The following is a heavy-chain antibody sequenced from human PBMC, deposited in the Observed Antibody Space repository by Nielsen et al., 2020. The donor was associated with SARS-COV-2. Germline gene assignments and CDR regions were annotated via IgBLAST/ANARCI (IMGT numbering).Heavy chain of an antibody. CDR2: VSHSGRI. CDR1: GGSVSSNDW. J-gene: IGHJ6*03. V-gene: IGHV4-4*02. CDR3: ARGDLVVVPSPILGLGPFFYYFYLDV. D-gene: IGHD2-2*01. Sequence: SETLSLTCAVSGGSVSSNDWWTWVRQSPGKGLEWIGEVSHSGRINYNPSLMSRVTLSMDKSKRQFSLRLTSVSAADTAVYFCARGDLVVVPSPILGLGPFFYYFYLDVWGKGTTVIVSS.